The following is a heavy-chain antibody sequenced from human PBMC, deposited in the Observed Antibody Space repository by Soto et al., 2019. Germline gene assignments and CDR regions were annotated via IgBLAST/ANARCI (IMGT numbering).Heavy chain of an antibody. Sequence: QVQLQESGPGLVTPSETLSLTCTVSGGSISTYSWTWIRQSPEKGLEWLGNTYYSGSTNYSPSLNSRLTISLDTSKNQFSLKLRSVTAADTAVYYCARESRCVNGACGNVFDIWGRGTKVTVSS. V-gene: IGHV4-59*12. J-gene: IGHJ3*02. CDR2: TYYSGST. CDR1: GGSISTYS. CDR3: ARESRCVNGACGNVFDI. D-gene: IGHD2-8*01.